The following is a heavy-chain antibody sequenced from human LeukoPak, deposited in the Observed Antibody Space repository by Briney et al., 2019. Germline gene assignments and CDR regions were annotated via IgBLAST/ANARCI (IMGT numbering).Heavy chain of an antibody. Sequence: PSETLSLTCLVAGGSISRYYWSWIRQPAGEGMEWIGRIYTSGSNNYHPSLKSRVTMSVDTSKNQFSLKLSSVTAADRAVYYLPRAQRGGFSSGLDYWGQGALGTVSP. CDR1: GGSISRYY. J-gene: IGHJ4*02. V-gene: IGHV4-4*07. D-gene: IGHD6-19*01. CDR3: PRAQRGGFSSGLDY. CDR2: IYTSGSN.